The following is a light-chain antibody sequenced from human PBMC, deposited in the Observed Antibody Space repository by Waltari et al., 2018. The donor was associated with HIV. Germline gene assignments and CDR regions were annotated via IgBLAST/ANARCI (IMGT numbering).Light chain of an antibody. J-gene: IGLJ2*01. CDR3: CSYAGSVV. V-gene: IGLV2-23*01. CDR1: SSDVGSYNL. CDR2: EGS. Sequence: SGSPGQSITISCTGTSSDVGSYNLVSWYQQHPGKAPKRMIYEGSKRPSGVSNRFSGSKSGNTASLTISGLQAEDEADYYCCSYAGSVVFGGCTKLTVL.